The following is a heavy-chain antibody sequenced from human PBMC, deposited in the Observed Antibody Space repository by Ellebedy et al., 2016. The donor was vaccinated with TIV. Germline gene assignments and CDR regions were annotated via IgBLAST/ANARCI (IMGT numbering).Heavy chain of an antibody. D-gene: IGHD5-18*01. J-gene: IGHJ6*02. CDR1: GYTFTSYG. CDR3: ARGRGYSYGKGVFDYYYYGMDV. CDR2: ISAYNGNT. Sequence: ASVKVSXKASGYTFTSYGISWVRQAPGQGLEWMGWISAYNGNTNYAQKLQGRVTMTTDTSTSTAYMELSSLRSEDTAVYYCARGRGYSYGKGVFDYYYYGMDVWGQGTTVTVSS. V-gene: IGHV1-18*04.